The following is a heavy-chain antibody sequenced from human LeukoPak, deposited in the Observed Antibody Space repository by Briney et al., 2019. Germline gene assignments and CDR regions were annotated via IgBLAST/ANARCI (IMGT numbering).Heavy chain of an antibody. CDR3: ARDTRGAGYNHDYYFDY. CDR2: ISSNGGST. J-gene: IGHJ4*02. Sequence: GGSLRLSCAASGFTFSSYAMHWVRQAPGKGLEYVSAISSNGGSTYYANSVKGRFTISRDNSKNTLYLQVGSLRAEDMAVYYCARDTRGAGYNHDYYFDYWGQGTLVTVSS. V-gene: IGHV3-64*01. CDR1: GFTFSSYA. D-gene: IGHD5-24*01.